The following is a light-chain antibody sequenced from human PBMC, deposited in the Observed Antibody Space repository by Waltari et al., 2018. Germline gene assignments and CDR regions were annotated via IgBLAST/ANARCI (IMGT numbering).Light chain of an antibody. V-gene: IGLV2-14*01. CDR2: EVS. J-gene: IGLJ2*01. CDR1: SSDVGGYTS. Sequence: QSALTQPASVSGSPGQSITISCPGTSSDVGGYTSVSWYQQHPGKAPKLMIEEVSNRPAGVSKRCAGSKSGNTASLSISGLQAEDEADYYCSSYTSSSTPVIFGGGTKLTVL. CDR3: SSYTSSSTPVI.